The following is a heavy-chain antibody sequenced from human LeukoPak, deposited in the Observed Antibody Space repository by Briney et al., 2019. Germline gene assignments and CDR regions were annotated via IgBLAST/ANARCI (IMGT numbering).Heavy chain of an antibody. D-gene: IGHD3-10*01. V-gene: IGHV3-30*18. J-gene: IGHJ3*02. CDR3: AKEMGLITMVRGVIIGAFDI. Sequence: LSLTCAVYGGSFSGYYWSWVRQAPGKGLEWVAVISYDGSNKYYADSVKGRFTISRDNSKNTLYLQMNSLRAEDTAVYYCAKEMGLITMVRGVIIGAFDIWGQGTMVTVSS. CDR2: ISYDGSNK. CDR1: GGSFSGYY.